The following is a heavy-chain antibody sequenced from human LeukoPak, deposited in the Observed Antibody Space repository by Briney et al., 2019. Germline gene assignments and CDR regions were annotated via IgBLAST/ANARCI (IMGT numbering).Heavy chain of an antibody. V-gene: IGHV3-23*01. CDR3: ARPRGSSGQYFFDY. D-gene: IGHD3-22*01. CDR2: ITRSGGNT. Sequence: GESLRLSCAASGFTFSSSAMTWVRQAPAKGPEWVSTITRSGGNTYYADSVKGQFSISRDNSKNTLYLQMNSLRAEDTAVYYCARPRGSSGQYFFDYWGQGTLVTVSS. J-gene: IGHJ4*02. CDR1: GFTFSSSA.